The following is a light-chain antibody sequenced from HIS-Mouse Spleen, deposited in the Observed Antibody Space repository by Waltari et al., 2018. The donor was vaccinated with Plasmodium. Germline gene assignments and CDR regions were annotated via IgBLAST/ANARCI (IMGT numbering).Light chain of an antibody. V-gene: IGLV2-8*01. CDR1: SSDVGGNNY. CDR2: EEI. Sequence: QSALTQPPSASGSPGQSVPIPCTGTSSDVGGNNYVSWYQQPPGKAPKLMIYEEINGPSGVPDLFSGSKSGNTASLTVSGLQAEDEADYYCSSDAGSNNWVFGGGTKLTVL. J-gene: IGLJ3*02. CDR3: SSDAGSNNWV.